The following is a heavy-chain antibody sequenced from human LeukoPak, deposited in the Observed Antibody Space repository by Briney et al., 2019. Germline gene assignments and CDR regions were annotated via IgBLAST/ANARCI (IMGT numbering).Heavy chain of an antibody. V-gene: IGHV1-2*02. Sequence: ASVKVSCKASGYTFTGYYMHWVLQAPGQGLEWMGWINPNSGGTNYAQKFQGRVTMTRDTSISTAYMELSRLRSDDTAVYYCARERKNTFNFDYWGQGTLVTVSS. CDR3: ARERKNTFNFDY. CDR1: GYTFTGYY. D-gene: IGHD2-2*02. J-gene: IGHJ4*02. CDR2: INPNSGGT.